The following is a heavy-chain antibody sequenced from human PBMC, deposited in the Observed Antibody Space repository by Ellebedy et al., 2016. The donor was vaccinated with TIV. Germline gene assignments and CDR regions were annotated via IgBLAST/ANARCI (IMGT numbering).Heavy chain of an antibody. Sequence: GESLKISCAVSGFTFASYAMSWVRQPPGKGLEWVSGISANGGSTFYADSVKGRFTISRDNSKNTLFLQMNSLRAEDTAVYLCAKDRSAFKYRDVFNLWGHGTMVTVSS. CDR3: AKDRSAFKYRDVFNL. CDR1: GFTFASYA. CDR2: ISANGGST. D-gene: IGHD2-2*01. V-gene: IGHV3-23*01. J-gene: IGHJ3*01.